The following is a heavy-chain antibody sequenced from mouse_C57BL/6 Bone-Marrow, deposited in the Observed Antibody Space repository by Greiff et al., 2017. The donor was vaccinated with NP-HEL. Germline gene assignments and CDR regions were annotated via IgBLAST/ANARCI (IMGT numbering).Heavy chain of an antibody. D-gene: IGHD1-1*01. CDR3: VRRGDYYGSSYYWYFDV. CDR1: GFSFNTYA. J-gene: IGHJ1*03. Sequence: DVQLVESGGGLVQPKGSLKLSCAASGFSFNTYAMNWVRQAPGKGLEWVARIRSKSNNYATYYADSVKDRFTISRDDSESMLYLQMNNLKTEDTAMYYCVRRGDYYGSSYYWYFDVWGTGTTVTVSS. V-gene: IGHV10-1*01. CDR2: IRSKSNNYAT.